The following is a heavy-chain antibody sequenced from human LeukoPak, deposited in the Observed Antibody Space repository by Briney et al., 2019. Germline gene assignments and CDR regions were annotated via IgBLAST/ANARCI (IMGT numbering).Heavy chain of an antibody. Sequence: GGSLRLSCAASGFTFSSYWMHWVRHAPGKGLVWVSRINSDGSSTSYADSVKGRFTISRDNAKNTLYLQMNSLRAKDTAVYYCARAMIVVSNQFDYWGQGTLVTVSS. D-gene: IGHD3-22*01. V-gene: IGHV3-74*01. CDR1: GFTFSSYW. CDR3: ARAMIVVSNQFDY. J-gene: IGHJ4*02. CDR2: INSDGSST.